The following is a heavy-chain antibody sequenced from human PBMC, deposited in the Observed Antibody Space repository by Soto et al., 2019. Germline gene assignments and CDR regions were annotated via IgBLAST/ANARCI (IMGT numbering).Heavy chain of an antibody. J-gene: IGHJ1*01. CDR3: ASGRIVRFLEWSYFQH. V-gene: IGHV3-33*01. D-gene: IGHD3-3*01. CDR1: GFNFSSYC. Sequence: VQLVESGGGVVQPGRSLRLSCAASGFNFSSYCMHGVRQAPGKGLEWVAVIWYDGSNKYYADSVKGRFTISSDNSQNPLYLQMNSLRAEDTAVYYCASGRIVRFLEWSYFQHWGQGTLVTVAS. CDR2: IWYDGSNK.